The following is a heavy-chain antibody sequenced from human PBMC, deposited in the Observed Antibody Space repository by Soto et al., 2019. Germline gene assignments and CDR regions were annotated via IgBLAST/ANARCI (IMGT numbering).Heavy chain of an antibody. Sequence: QVQLQQWGAGLLKPSETLSLDCGVLGGSFTDYDWTLVRQSTGRGLEWIGEVSQSGRITYNPSLKCRFTISRATAKNQFSLRLTSVTAADTALYDCAGYSSSFVAFEVWGHGTEVTVSS. CDR2: VSQSGRI. CDR1: GGSFTDYD. D-gene: IGHD3-10*01. J-gene: IGHJ3*01. CDR3: AGYSSSFVAFEV. V-gene: IGHV4-34*01.